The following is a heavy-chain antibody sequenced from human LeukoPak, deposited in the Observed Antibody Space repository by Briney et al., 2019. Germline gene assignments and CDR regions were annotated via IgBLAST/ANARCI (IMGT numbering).Heavy chain of an antibody. D-gene: IGHD3-3*01. Sequence: GGSLTLPCGASGFSFVSHWMSWVRQAPGKGLEGVANIEEDGNEKYYLGSVKGRFTISRDNAKSSVYLHMNSLRADDTAVYYCSRALDDAEVVGGFHFDHWGQGAQVTVSS. CDR2: IEEDGNEK. V-gene: IGHV3-7*01. J-gene: IGHJ4*02. CDR3: SRALDDAEVVGGFHFDH. CDR1: GFSFVSHW.